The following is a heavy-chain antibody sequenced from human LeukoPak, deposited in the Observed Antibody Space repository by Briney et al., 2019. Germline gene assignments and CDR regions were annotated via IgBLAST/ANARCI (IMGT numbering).Heavy chain of an antibody. Sequence: PSETLSLTCAVYGGSFSGYYWSWIRQPPGKGLEWIGEINHSGSTNYNPSLKSRVTISVDTSKNQFSLKLSSVTAADTGVYYCARGVVVADPNDIDYWGQGTLVTVSS. D-gene: IGHD2-15*01. CDR3: ARGVVVADPNDIDY. CDR2: INHSGST. V-gene: IGHV4-34*01. J-gene: IGHJ4*02. CDR1: GGSFSGYY.